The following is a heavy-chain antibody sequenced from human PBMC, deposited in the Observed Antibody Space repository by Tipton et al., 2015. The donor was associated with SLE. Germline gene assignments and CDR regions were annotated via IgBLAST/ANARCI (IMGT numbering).Heavy chain of an antibody. J-gene: IGHJ2*01. D-gene: IGHD4-17*01. CDR2: INYSGNT. Sequence: TLSLTCTVSGGSISSSTYYWAWIRQPPGKGLEWIGNINYSGNTYYNPSLKSRVTIFVDTSKNQFSLILSSVTAADTAVYYCARGSDGEYVRYFDVWGPGTLVTVSS. V-gene: IGHV4-39*01. CDR3: ARGSDGEYVRYFDV. CDR1: GGSISSSTYY.